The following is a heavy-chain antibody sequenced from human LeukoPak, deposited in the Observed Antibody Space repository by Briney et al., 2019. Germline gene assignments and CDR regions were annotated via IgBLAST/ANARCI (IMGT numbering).Heavy chain of an antibody. D-gene: IGHD3-22*01. V-gene: IGHV4-38-2*01. J-gene: IGHJ4*02. CDR3: ARFGENYYDSSGYYYEPYYFDY. Sequence: PSETLSLTCAVSGYSISSGYYWGWIRQPPGKGLEWIGSIYHSGSTYYNPSLKSRVTISVDTSKNQFSLKLSSVTAADTAVYYCARFGENYYDSSGYYYEPYYFDYWGQGTLVTVSS. CDR2: IYHSGST. CDR1: GYSISSGYY.